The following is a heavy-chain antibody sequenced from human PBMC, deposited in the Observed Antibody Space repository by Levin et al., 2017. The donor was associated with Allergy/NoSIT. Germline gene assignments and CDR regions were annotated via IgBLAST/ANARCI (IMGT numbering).Heavy chain of an antibody. CDR2: IYYSGST. J-gene: IGHJ3*02. CDR3: ARPGGIVVVPAATYSSGWYRGDAFDI. D-gene: IGHD2-2*01. V-gene: IGHV4-39*01. Sequence: GSLRLSCTVSGGSISSSSYYWGWIRQPPGKGLEWIGSIYYSGSTYYNPSLKSRVTISVDTSKNQFSLKLSSVTAADTAVYYCARPGGIVVVPAATYSSGWYRGDAFDIWGQGTMVTVSS. CDR1: GGSISSSSYY.